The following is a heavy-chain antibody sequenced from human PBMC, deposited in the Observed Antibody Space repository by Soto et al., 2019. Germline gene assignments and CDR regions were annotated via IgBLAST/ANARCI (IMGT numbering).Heavy chain of an antibody. V-gene: IGHV1-8*01. CDR2: INPNSGNT. Sequence: QVQLVQSGAEVKQPGASVKVSCKASGYTFTSYDINWVRQATGQGLEWMGWINPNSGNTGYAQKFQGRVTMTRNTSISTAYMELSSLRSEATAVYYCARRMDSSSWDYYSDDGMDFWGQGTTVTVSS. J-gene: IGHJ6*01. D-gene: IGHD6-13*01. CDR3: ARRMDSSSWDYYSDDGMDF. CDR1: GYTFTSYD.